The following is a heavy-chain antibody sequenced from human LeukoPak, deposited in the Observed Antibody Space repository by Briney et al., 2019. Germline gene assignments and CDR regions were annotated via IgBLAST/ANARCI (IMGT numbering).Heavy chain of an antibody. V-gene: IGHV3-30*18. Sequence: GGSLRLSCAASGFTFSSYGMHWVRQAPGKGLEWVAVISYDGSNKYYADSVKGRFTISRDNSKNTLYLQMNSLRAEDTAVYYCANLWGGSYEDLWGQGTLVTVSS. J-gene: IGHJ4*02. CDR3: ANLWGGSYEDL. CDR1: GFTFSSYG. D-gene: IGHD3-16*01. CDR2: ISYDGSNK.